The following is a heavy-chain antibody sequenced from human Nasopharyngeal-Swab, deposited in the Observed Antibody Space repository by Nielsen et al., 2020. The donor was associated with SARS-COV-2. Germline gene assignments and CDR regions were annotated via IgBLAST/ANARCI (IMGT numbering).Heavy chain of an antibody. V-gene: IGHV1-69*04. CDR1: GGTFSSYA. CDR3: AKGGSLSGSWD. CDR2: IIPILGIA. J-gene: IGHJ4*02. D-gene: IGHD1-26*01. Sequence: SVKVSCKASGGTFSSYAISWVRQAPGQGLEWMGRIIPILGIANYAQKFQGRVTITADKSTSTAYMELSSLRSEDTAVYYCAKGGSLSGSWDWGQGTLVTVSS.